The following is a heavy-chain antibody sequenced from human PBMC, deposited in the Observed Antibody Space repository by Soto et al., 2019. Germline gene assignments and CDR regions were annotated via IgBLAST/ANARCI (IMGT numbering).Heavy chain of an antibody. V-gene: IGHV3-15*01. Sequence: EVQLVESGGGLVKPGGSLRLSCAASGFTFSNAWMSWVRQAPGKGLEWVGRIKSKTDGGTTDYAAPVKGRFTISRDDSKNTLYLQMNSLKTEDTAVYYCAKERITIFCCHNYFDYWGQGTLVTVSS. CDR2: IKSKTDGGTT. CDR1: GFTFSNAW. J-gene: IGHJ4*02. CDR3: AKERITIFCCHNYFDY. D-gene: IGHD3-9*01.